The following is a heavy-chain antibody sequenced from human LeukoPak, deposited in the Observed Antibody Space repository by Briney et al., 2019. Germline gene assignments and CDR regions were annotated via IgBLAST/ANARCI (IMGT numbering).Heavy chain of an antibody. CDR2: INHSGST. V-gene: IGHV4-34*01. Sequence: SETLSLTCAVYGGSFNGYYWSWIRQPPGKGLEWIGEINHSGSTNYNPSLKSRVTISVDTSKNQFSLKLSSVTAADTAVYYCAGRSGSYYRDFDYWGQGTLVTVSS. D-gene: IGHD1-26*01. CDR1: GGSFNGYY. J-gene: IGHJ4*02. CDR3: AGRSGSYYRDFDY.